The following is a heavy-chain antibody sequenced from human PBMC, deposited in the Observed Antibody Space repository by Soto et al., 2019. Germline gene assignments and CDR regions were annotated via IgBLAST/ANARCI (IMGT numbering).Heavy chain of an antibody. J-gene: IGHJ5*02. D-gene: IGHD5-12*01. CDR3: ARAHTVADSRWFDP. CDR1: GFTFSSYW. CDR2: IYSDGSST. V-gene: IGHV3-74*01. Sequence: PGGSLRLSCAASGFTFSSYWMHWVRQAPGKGLVWVSRIYSDGSSTSYADSVKGRFTISRDNAKNTLYLQMNSLRVVYMAVYYCARAHTVADSRWFDPWGQGTLVTVSS.